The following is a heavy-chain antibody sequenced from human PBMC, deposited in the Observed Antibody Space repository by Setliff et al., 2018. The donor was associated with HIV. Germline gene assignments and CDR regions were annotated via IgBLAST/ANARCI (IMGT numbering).Heavy chain of an antibody. V-gene: IGHV3-48*01. CDR1: GFTFSSYS. Sequence: GGSLRLSCAASGFTFSSYSMNWVRQAPGKGLEWVSYISSSSSIIYYADSVKGRFTISRDNARNSLYLQMNSLRAEDTAVYYCAKDRVGNCINGVCYTPDYWGQGTLVTVSS. CDR3: AKDRVGNCINGVCYTPDY. CDR2: ISSSSSII. J-gene: IGHJ4*02. D-gene: IGHD2-8*01.